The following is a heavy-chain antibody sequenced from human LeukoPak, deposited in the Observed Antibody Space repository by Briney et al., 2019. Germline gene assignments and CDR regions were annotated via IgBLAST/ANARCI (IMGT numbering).Heavy chain of an antibody. CDR3: AKDRMIAVAGTY. CDR1: GFTFSDYY. V-gene: IGHV3-11*01. CDR2: ISSSDSTI. D-gene: IGHD6-19*01. Sequence: PGGSLRLSCAASGFTFSDYYMSWIRQAPGKGLEWVSYISSSDSTIYYADSVKGRFTISRDNAKNSLYLQMNSLRAEDTAVYYCAKDRMIAVAGTYWGQGTLVTVSS. J-gene: IGHJ4*02.